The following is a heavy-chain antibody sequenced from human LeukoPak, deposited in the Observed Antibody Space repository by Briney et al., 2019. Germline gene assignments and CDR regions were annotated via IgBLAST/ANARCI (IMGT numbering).Heavy chain of an antibody. Sequence: GGSLRLSCAASGFTFGSYWMSWVRQAPGKGLEWVANIKQDGSEKYYVDSVKGRFTISRDNAKNSLYLQMNSLRAEDTAVYYCARDGDYYGSGAFDYWGQGTLVTVSS. D-gene: IGHD3-10*01. CDR1: GFTFGSYW. V-gene: IGHV3-7*03. J-gene: IGHJ4*02. CDR3: ARDGDYYGSGAFDY. CDR2: IKQDGSEK.